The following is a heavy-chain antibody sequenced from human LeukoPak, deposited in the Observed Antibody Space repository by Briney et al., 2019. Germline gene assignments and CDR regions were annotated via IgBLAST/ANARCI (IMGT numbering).Heavy chain of an antibody. CDR2: IYYSGST. CDR1: GGSISSYY. J-gene: IGHJ5*02. Sequence: SQTLSLTCTVSGGSISSYYWSWIRQPPGKGLEWIGYIYYSGSTNYNPSLKSRVTISVDTSKNQFSLKLSSVTAADTAVYYCARDVGGWYSSNWFDPWGQGTLVTVSS. CDR3: ARDVGGWYSSNWFDP. V-gene: IGHV4-59*01. D-gene: IGHD6-19*01.